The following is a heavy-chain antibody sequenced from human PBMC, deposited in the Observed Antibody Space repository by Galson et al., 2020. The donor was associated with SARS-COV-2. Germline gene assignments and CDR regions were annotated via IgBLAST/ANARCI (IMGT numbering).Heavy chain of an antibody. D-gene: IGHD3-3*01. CDR3: ARLDYDFWNGSSDY. CDR2: IYYSGRT. V-gene: IGHV4-39*01. CDR1: GDSISSSSYY. Sequence: ETSETLSLTCTVSGDSISSSSYYWGWIRQPPGKGLEWIGSIYYSGRTFYNPSLKSRVTISVDTSKNQFSLKLTSVTAADTAMYYCARLDYDFWNGSSDYWGQGTLVTVSS. J-gene: IGHJ4*02.